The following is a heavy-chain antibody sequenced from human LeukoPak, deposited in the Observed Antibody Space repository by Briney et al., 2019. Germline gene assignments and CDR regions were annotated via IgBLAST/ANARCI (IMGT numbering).Heavy chain of an antibody. CDR3: ARTRGIAVAIGY. CDR2: INPNSGGT. Sequence: ASVKVSCKASGYTFTGYYMHWVRQAPGQGLEWMGWINPNSGGTNYAQKFQGRVTMTRDTSISTAYMELSRLRSDDTAVYYCARTRGIAVAIGYWGQGTLVTVSS. J-gene: IGHJ4*02. CDR1: GYTFTGYY. V-gene: IGHV1-2*02. D-gene: IGHD6-19*01.